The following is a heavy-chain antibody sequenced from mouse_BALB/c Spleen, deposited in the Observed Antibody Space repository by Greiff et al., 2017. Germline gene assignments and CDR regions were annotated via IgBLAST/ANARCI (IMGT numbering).Heavy chain of an antibody. CDR2: ISSGSSTI. CDR1: GFTFSSFG. CDR3: ARGASYYGSGVYAMDY. V-gene: IGHV5-17*02. J-gene: IGHJ4*01. D-gene: IGHD1-1*01. Sequence: EVMLVESGGGLVQPGGSRKLSCAASGFTFSSFGMHWVRQAPEKGLEWVAYISSGSSTIYYADTVKGRFTISRDNPKNTLFLQMTSLRSEDTAMYYCARGASYYGSGVYAMDYWGQGTSVTVSS.